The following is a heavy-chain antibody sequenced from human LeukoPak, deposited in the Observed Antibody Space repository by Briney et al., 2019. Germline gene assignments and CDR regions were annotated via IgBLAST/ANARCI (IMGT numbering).Heavy chain of an antibody. D-gene: IGHD3-3*01. Sequence: ASVKVSCKASGYTFTGYYMHWVRQAPGQGLEWMGWINPNSGGTNYAQKFQGRVTMTRDTSISTAYMELSRLRSDDTAVYYCARSPVLRFLEWLFDYWSQGTLVTVSS. V-gene: IGHV1-2*02. CDR1: GYTFTGYY. CDR2: INPNSGGT. CDR3: ARSPVLRFLEWLFDY. J-gene: IGHJ4*02.